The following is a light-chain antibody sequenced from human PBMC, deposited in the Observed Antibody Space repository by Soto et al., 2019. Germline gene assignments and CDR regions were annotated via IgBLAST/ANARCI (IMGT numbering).Light chain of an antibody. CDR3: SSYTSSNTHV. Sequence: QSVLTQPASVSGSPGQSITISCTGTSSDIGGYKYVFWYQQHPGKAPKVMIYDVSNRPSGVSNRFSGSKSGNTASLTISGLQAEDEADYYCSSYTSSNTHVFGTGTKVTVL. CDR1: SSDIGGYKY. V-gene: IGLV2-14*01. CDR2: DVS. J-gene: IGLJ1*01.